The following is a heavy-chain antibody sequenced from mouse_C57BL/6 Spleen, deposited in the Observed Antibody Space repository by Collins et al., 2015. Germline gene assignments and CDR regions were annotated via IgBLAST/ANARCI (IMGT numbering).Heavy chain of an antibody. CDR2: IYPGGGYT. CDR3: ARGTTVVRADY. D-gene: IGHD1-1*01. V-gene: IGHV1-63*02. J-gene: IGHJ2*01. CDR1: GYTFTNYW. Sequence: QVQLQQSGAELVRPGTSVKISCKASGYTFTNYWLGWVKQRPGHGLEWIGDIYPGGGYTNYNEKFKGKATLTADTSSSTAYMQLSSLTSEDSAVYFCARGTTVVRADYWGQGTTLTVSS.